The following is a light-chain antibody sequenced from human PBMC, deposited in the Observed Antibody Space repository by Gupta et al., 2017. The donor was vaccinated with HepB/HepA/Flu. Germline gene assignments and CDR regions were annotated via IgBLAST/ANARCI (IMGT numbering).Light chain of an antibody. Sequence: QSVLTQPPSAPGTPGQRVTISCSGSSSNIGSNTVNWYQQLPGTAPKLLIYSNNQRPSGFPDRFSGSKSGTSASLAISGLQSEDEADYYCAAWDDSLKGVVFGGGTKLTV. J-gene: IGLJ2*01. V-gene: IGLV1-44*01. CDR3: AAWDDSLKGVV. CDR1: SSNIGSNT. CDR2: SNN.